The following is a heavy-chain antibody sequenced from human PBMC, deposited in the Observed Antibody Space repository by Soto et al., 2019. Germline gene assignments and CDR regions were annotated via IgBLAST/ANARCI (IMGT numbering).Heavy chain of an antibody. CDR2: ISYSGTDK. V-gene: IGHV3-30*18. CDR3: AKDASWGIVPTSKDP. D-gene: IGHD2-2*01. CDR1: GFTFSSYG. Sequence: QAQLVESGGGVVQPGGSLRLSCVASGFTFSSYGMHWVRQAPGKGLDWVAVISYSGTDKYYSDPVKGRFTISRDNSENTLYLEMHGLRIEDTAVYYCAKDASWGIVPTSKDPWGQGTLVTVSS. J-gene: IGHJ5*02.